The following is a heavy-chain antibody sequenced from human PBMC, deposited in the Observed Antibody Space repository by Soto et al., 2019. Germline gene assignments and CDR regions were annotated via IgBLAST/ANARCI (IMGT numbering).Heavy chain of an antibody. CDR2: IYYSGST. J-gene: IGHJ3*02. V-gene: IGHV4-39*01. Sequence: SETLSLTCTVSGGSISSSSYYWGWIRQPPGKGLEWIGSIYYSGSTYYNPSLKSRVTISVDTSKNQFSLKLSSVTAADTAVYYCARHSGVWFGELNAFDIWGQGTMVTVSS. CDR3: ARHSGVWFGELNAFDI. D-gene: IGHD3-10*01. CDR1: GGSISSSSYY.